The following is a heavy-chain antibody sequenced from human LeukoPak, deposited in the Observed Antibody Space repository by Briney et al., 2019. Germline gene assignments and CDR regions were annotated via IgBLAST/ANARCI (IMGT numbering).Heavy chain of an antibody. CDR3: ARDTYFYDRSGYSASALDY. CDR1: GGSISSSRYY. D-gene: IGHD3-22*01. V-gene: IGHV4-39*07. Sequence: PSETLSLTCTVSGGSISSSRYYWGWIRQPPGKGLEWIGSIYYSGSTYYNPSLKSRVTISIDTSKNQFSLKLSSVIAADTAVYYCARDTYFYDRSGYSASALDYWGQGTLVIVSS. J-gene: IGHJ4*02. CDR2: IYYSGST.